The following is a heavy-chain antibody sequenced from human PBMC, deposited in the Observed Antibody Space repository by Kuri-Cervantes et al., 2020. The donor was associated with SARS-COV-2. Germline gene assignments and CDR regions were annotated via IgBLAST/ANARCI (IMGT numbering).Heavy chain of an antibody. J-gene: IGHJ6*02. V-gene: IGHV1-18*01. Sequence: ASVKVSCKASVYPFTNFGISWVRQAPGRGLEWMGWISTYSGDTIYPQKIQGRVTMTTDTSTSTAYMDLGGLRSDDTAVYYCARDSATGTRWGDLNGMDVWGQGTTVTVSS. CDR3: ARDSATGTRWGDLNGMDV. D-gene: IGHD1-7*01. CDR1: VYPFTNFG. CDR2: ISTYSGDT.